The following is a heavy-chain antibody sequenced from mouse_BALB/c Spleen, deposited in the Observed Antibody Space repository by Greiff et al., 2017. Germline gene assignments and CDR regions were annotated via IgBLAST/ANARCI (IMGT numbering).Heavy chain of an antibody. D-gene: IGHD3-2*01. J-gene: IGHJ3*01. CDR1: GYTFTDYN. Sequence: EVQRVESGPELVKPGASVKISCKASGYTFTDYNMHWVKQSHGKSLEWIGYIYPYNGGTGYNQKFKSKATLTVDNSSSTAYMELRSLTSEDSAVYYCASPLDSAGYVFAYWGQGTLVTVSA. CDR2: IYPYNGGT. V-gene: IGHV1S29*02. CDR3: ASPLDSAGYVFAY.